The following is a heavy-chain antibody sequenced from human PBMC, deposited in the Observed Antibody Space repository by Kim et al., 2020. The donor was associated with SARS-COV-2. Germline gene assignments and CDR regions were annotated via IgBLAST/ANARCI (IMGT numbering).Heavy chain of an antibody. CDR3: ARDNGATYDFDY. J-gene: IGHJ4*02. CDR1: GFTVSSNY. CDR2: IYSGGST. Sequence: GGSLRLSCAASGFTVSSNYMSWVRQAPGKGLEWVSVIYSGGSTYYADSVKGRFTISRDNSKNTLYLQMNSLRAEDTAVYYCARDNGATYDFDYWGQGTLVTVSS. D-gene: IGHD1-26*01. V-gene: IGHV3-53*01.